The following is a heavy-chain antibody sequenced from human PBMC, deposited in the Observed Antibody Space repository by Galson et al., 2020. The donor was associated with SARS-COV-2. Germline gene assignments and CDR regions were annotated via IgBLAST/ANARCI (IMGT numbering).Heavy chain of an antibody. D-gene: IGHD3-3*01. Sequence: SETLSLTCTVSGGSISSYYWSWIRQPPGNGLEWIGSIYYSGSTNYYPSFKTPVTISTDTSKNQFSLKLSSVTAADTAVYYCARAAQTYYDFWSGYYNAPHFDYWGQGTLVTVSS. CDR1: GGSISSYY. V-gene: IGHV4-59*01. J-gene: IGHJ4*02. CDR3: ARAAQTYYDFWSGYYNAPHFDY. CDR2: IYYSGST.